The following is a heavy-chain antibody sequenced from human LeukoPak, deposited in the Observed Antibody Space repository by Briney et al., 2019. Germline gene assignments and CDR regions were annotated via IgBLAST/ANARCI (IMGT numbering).Heavy chain of an antibody. CDR2: IGNSGGST. CDR1: GFTFSSYA. V-gene: IGHV3-23*01. J-gene: IGHJ6*02. CDR3: AKGLYYYAMDV. Sequence: GGSLRLSYAASGFTFSSYAMTWVRQAPGKGLDWVSAIGNSGGSTYYADSVKGRFTISRDNSKNTLYLQMSSLRAEDTAVYYCAKGLYYYAMDVWGQGTAVTVSS.